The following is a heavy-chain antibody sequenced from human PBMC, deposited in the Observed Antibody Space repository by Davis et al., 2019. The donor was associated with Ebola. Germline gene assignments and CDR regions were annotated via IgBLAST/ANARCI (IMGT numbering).Heavy chain of an antibody. CDR2: IRSKANSYAT. J-gene: IGHJ4*02. D-gene: IGHD2-8*01. CDR3: ATNGYLPY. V-gene: IGHV3-73*01. Sequence: MHWVRQASGKGLEWVGRIRSKANSYATAYAASVKGRFTISRDDSKNTAYLQMNSLRAEDTAVYYCATNGYLPYWGQGTLVTVSS.